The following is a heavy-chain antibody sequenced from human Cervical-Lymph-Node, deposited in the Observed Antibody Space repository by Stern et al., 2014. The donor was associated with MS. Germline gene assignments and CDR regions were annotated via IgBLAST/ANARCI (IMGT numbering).Heavy chain of an antibody. CDR1: GFTFTSYY. Sequence: VHLVESGAEVKKPGASVKVSCKTSGFTFTSYYLHWVRQAPGQGLEWMGIINPTTGGTTYAQIFQGRVTMTRDSSTSTVYMELSSLRSEDTAVYYCARYLTTVDPFDYWGQGTLVTVSS. CDR3: ARYLTTVDPFDY. CDR2: INPTTGGT. V-gene: IGHV1-46*03. D-gene: IGHD4-23*01. J-gene: IGHJ4*02.